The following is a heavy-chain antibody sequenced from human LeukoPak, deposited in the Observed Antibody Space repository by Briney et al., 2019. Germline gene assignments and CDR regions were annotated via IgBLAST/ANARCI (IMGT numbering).Heavy chain of an antibody. V-gene: IGHV4-31*03. J-gene: IGHJ4*02. CDR1: GGSISSDAYY. CDR3: ARSYDSSASGFDY. CDR2: IYYSGST. Sequence: PSETLSLTCTVSGGSISSDAYYWGWLRQHPGRGLEWIGYIYYSGSTYYNPSLKSRVTISGDTSKNHFSLTLSSVTAADTAVYCCARSYDSSASGFDYWGQGTLVTVSP. D-gene: IGHD3-22*01.